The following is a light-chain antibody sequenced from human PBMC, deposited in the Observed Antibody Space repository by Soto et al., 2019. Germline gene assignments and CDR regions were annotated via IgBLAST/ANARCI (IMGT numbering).Light chain of an antibody. CDR1: QSVSGSY. CDR2: DAS. J-gene: IGKJ1*01. Sequence: EIVLTQSPGPLSLSPGERATLSCRASQSVSGSYLAWFQQKPRQAPRLLIYDASTRATGVPGRFSGSGSGTDFSLTISRLEPEDFAVYYWQHYGSSPWTFGQGTKVEIK. V-gene: IGKV3-20*01. CDR3: QHYGSSPWT.